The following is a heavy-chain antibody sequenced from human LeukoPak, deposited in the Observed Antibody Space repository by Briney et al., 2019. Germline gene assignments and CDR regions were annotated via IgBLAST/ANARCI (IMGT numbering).Heavy chain of an antibody. D-gene: IGHD3-16*01. CDR2: IYYSGST. V-gene: IGHV4-59*01. CDR3: AAGGGATGGYFDY. J-gene: IGHJ4*02. CDR1: GGSISSYY. Sequence: SETLSLTCTVSGGSISSYYWSWIRQPPGKGLEWIGYIYYSGSTNYNPSLKSRVTISVDTSKNQFSLKLSSVTAADTAVYYCAAGGGATGGYFDYWGQGTLVTVSS.